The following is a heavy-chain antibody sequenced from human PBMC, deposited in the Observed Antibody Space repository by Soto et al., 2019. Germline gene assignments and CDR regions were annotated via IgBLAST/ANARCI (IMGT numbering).Heavy chain of an antibody. D-gene: IGHD4-4*01. Sequence: GGSLRLSCAASGFTFSDYYMSWIRQAPGKGLEWVSYISSSGSTIYYADSVKGRFTISRDNAKNSLYLQMNSLRAEDTAVYYCAVISNYDAFDIWGQGTMVTVSS. CDR3: AVISNYDAFDI. J-gene: IGHJ3*02. CDR2: ISSSGSTI. CDR1: GFTFSDYY. V-gene: IGHV3-11*01.